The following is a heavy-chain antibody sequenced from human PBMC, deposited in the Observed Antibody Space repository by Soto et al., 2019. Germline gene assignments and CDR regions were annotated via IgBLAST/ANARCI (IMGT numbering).Heavy chain of an antibody. J-gene: IGHJ4*02. Sequence: PGGSLRLSCTASGSGFTFYNNAMSWVRQAPGKGLEWVSATDGVGAATYYADSVKGRFTISRDNSKNTLFLQMSSLRAEDTAVYYCALVQQWTRFDFWGQGTLVTVSS. CDR3: ALVQQWTRFDF. V-gene: IGHV3-23*01. D-gene: IGHD6-19*01. CDR1: GSGFTFYNNA. CDR2: TDGVGAAT.